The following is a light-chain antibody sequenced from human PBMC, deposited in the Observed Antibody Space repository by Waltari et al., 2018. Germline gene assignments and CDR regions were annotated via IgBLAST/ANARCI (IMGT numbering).Light chain of an antibody. CDR3: HEYEYWPPGT. J-gene: IGKJ3*01. V-gene: IGKV3-15*01. CDR1: QSVRTN. Sequence: EIVMTQSPATLSVSPGDRATLSCRASQSVRTNLAWFQQKPGQPPRLLISGASTRATGIPARLSGSGSGTEFTLTITGLQSEDFAVYYCHEYEYWPPGTFGPGTKVEIK. CDR2: GAS.